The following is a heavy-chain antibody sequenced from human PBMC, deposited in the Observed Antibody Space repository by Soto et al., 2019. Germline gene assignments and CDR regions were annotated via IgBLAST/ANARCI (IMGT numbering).Heavy chain of an antibody. J-gene: IGHJ4*02. CDR3: ARGGKNYGDYVGLDY. CDR1: GGSFSGYY. D-gene: IGHD4-17*01. CDR2: INHSGST. V-gene: IGHV4-34*01. Sequence: QVQLQQWGAGLLKPSETLSLTCAVYGGSFSGYYWSWIRQPPGKGLEWIGEINHSGSTNYNPSLKSRVTISVDTSKNQFSLKLSSVTAVDTAVYYCARGGKNYGDYVGLDYWGQGTLVTVSS.